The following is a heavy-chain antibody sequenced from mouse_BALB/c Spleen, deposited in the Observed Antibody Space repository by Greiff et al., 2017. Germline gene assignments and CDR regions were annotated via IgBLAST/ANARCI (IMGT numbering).Heavy chain of an antibody. J-gene: IGHJ2*01. V-gene: IGHV1-7*01. D-gene: IGHD2-2*01. CDR3: ARVYYGYDYFDY. CDR1: GYTFTSYW. CDR2: INPSTGYT. Sequence: VQRVESGAELAKPGASVKMSCKASGYTFTSYWMHWVKQRPGQGLEWIGYINPSTGYTEYNQKFKDKATLTADKSSSTAYMQLSSLTSEDSAVYYCARVYYGYDYFDYWGQGTTLTVSS.